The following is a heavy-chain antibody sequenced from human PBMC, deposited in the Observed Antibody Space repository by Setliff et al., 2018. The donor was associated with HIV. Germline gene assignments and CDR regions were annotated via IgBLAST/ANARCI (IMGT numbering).Heavy chain of an antibody. Sequence: GASVKVSCKASGYTFTGYYIHWVRQAPGQGLEWMGWINPDGGGTKYAQKFQGRVTMTRDTSINTAYMELGRLRSDDTAVYYCARGGTIFGVVISNYYYMDVWGKGTTVTVSS. CDR3: ARGGTIFGVVISNYYYMDV. J-gene: IGHJ6*03. V-gene: IGHV1-2*02. CDR2: INPDGGGT. CDR1: GYTFTGYY. D-gene: IGHD3-3*01.